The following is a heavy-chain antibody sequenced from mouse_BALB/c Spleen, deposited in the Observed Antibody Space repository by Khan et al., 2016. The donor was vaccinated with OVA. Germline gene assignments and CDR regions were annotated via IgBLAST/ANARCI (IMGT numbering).Heavy chain of an antibody. CDR2: ISYSGST. V-gene: IGHV3-8*02. CDR3: ASTLLLRYAMDY. J-gene: IGHJ4*01. Sequence: EVQLQEPGPSLVKPSQTLSLTCSVTGDSITSGYWNWIRKFPGNKLEYMGYISYSGSTYYNPPHKSRISITRDTTKNQYYLQLNSVTTEDTATYYCASTLLLRYAMDYWGQGTSITVSS. D-gene: IGHD1-1*01. CDR1: GDSITSGY.